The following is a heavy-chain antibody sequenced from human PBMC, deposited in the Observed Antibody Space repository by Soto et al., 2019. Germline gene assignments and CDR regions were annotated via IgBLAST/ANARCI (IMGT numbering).Heavy chain of an antibody. CDR2: INHSGST. J-gene: IGHJ6*02. D-gene: IGHD6-19*01. CDR3: ARSQSRIAVAGMDV. CDR1: GGSFSGYY. Sequence: SETLSLTCAVYGGSFSGYYWSWIRQPPGKGLEWIGEINHSGSTNYNPSLKSRVTISVDTSKNQFSLKLSSVTAADTAVYYCARSQSRIAVAGMDVWGQGTTVTVSS. V-gene: IGHV4-34*01.